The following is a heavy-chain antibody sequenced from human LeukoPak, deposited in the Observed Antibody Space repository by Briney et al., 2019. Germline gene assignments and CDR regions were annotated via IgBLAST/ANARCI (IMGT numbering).Heavy chain of an antibody. Sequence: ASVKVSCKASGYTFASYYMHWVRQAPGQGLEWMGIINPSGGSTTYAQKFQGRVTMTSDTSTSTVYVELSSLRSEDTAVYYCARDSTPTYYSGTYYFEYWGQGTLVTVSS. CDR1: GYTFASYY. CDR2: INPSGGST. V-gene: IGHV1-46*01. D-gene: IGHD1-26*01. J-gene: IGHJ4*02. CDR3: ARDSTPTYYSGTYYFEY.